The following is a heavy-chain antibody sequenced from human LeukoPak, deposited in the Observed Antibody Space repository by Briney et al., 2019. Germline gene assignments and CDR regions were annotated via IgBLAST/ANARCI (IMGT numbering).Heavy chain of an antibody. D-gene: IGHD2-15*01. Sequence: GASVKVSCKASGGTFSSYAISWVRQAPGQGLEWMGGIIPIFGTANYAQKFQGRVTMTRDMSTSTVYMELSSLRSEDTAVYYCAREWVVAATRNWFDPWGQGTLVTVSS. CDR2: IIPIFGTA. CDR3: AREWVVAATRNWFDP. V-gene: IGHV1-69*05. CDR1: GGTFSSYA. J-gene: IGHJ5*02.